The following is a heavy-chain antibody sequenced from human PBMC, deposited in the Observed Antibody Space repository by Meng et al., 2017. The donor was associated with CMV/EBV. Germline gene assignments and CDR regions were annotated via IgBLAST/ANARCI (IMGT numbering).Heavy chain of an antibody. Sequence: GSLRLSCTVSGGSVSSGSYYWSWIRQPPGKGLEWIGYIYYSGSTNYNPSLKSRVTISVDTSKNQFSLKLSSVTAADTAVYYCARAAIGGYCGGDCYYPGPRFDYWGQGT. V-gene: IGHV4-61*01. CDR2: IYYSGST. CDR1: GGSVSSGSYY. D-gene: IGHD2-21*01. CDR3: ARAAIGGYCGGDCYYPGPRFDY. J-gene: IGHJ4*02.